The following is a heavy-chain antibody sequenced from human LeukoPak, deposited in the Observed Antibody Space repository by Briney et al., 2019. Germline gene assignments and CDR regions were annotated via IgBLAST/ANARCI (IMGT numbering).Heavy chain of an antibody. J-gene: IGHJ4*02. V-gene: IGHV1-18*01. CDR3: ARGGSYYDSSGYYYHY. D-gene: IGHD3-22*01. CDR1: GYTFTSYG. CDR2: ISAYNGNT. Sequence: GASVKVSCKASGYTFTSYGISWVRQAPGQGLEWMGWISAYNGNTNYAQKFQGRVTMTRDTSISTAYMELSRLRSDDTAVYYCARGGSYYDSSGYYYHYWGQGTLVTVSS.